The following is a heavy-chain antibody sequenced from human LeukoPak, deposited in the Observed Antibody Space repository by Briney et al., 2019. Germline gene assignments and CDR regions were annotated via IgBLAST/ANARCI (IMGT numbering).Heavy chain of an antibody. J-gene: IGHJ4*02. D-gene: IGHD4-17*01. CDR2: ISGSGGST. Sequence: GGSLRLSCAASGFNFSSYAMSWVRQAPGKGLEWVSAISGSGGSTYYADSVKGRFTISRDNAKNLLYLQMNSLRAEDTAVYYCARDRDGAFDYWGQGTLVTVSS. V-gene: IGHV3-23*01. CDR3: ARDRDGAFDY. CDR1: GFNFSSYA.